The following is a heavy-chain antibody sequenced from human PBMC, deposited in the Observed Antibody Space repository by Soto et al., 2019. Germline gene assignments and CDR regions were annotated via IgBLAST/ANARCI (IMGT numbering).Heavy chain of an antibody. J-gene: IGHJ4*02. CDR1: GFTFSHYG. CDR3: ARYSGKYQGPIDY. Sequence: QVQLVESGGDVVQPGRSLRLSCAASGFTFSHYGIHWVRQAPGKGLEWLAVISYGGSTKHYADSVKGRFTVSRDNSKNTLYLQMNSLRAEDTAVYFCARYSGKYQGPIDYWGQGTLVTVSS. D-gene: IGHD1-26*01. V-gene: IGHV3-30*03. CDR2: ISYGGSTK.